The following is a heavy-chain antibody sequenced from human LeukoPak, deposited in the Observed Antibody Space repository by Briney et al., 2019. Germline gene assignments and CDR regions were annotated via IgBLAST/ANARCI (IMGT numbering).Heavy chain of an antibody. CDR3: ARVQYNYDSNGYYGFDF. CDR2: INPNSGGT. CDR1: GYSFSAYY. J-gene: IGHJ4*02. D-gene: IGHD3-22*01. Sequence: ASVKVSCKASGYSFSAYYIHWVRQAPGQGLEWMGWINPNSGGTKYAQKFQGRVTTTRDTSIGTAYMELSRLRSDDTAVYYCARVQYNYDSNGYYGFDFWGQGTLVTVSS. V-gene: IGHV1-2*02.